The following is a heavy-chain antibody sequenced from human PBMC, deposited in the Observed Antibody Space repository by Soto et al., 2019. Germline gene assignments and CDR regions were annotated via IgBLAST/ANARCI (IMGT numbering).Heavy chain of an antibody. J-gene: IGHJ6*02. Sequence: PSETLSLTCTVSGGSISSNYWTWIRQPPGKGLEWIGRIYITGSTNYNPSLKSRVTMSVDTSKNQFSLKLSSVTAADTAVFYCARVGGYPIVWGQGTTVTVSS. CDR1: GGSISSNY. CDR3: ARVGGYPIV. D-gene: IGHD3-10*01. CDR2: IYITGST. V-gene: IGHV4-4*07.